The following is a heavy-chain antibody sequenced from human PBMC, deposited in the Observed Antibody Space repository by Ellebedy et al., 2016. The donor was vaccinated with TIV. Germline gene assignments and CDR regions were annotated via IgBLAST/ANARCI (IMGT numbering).Heavy chain of an antibody. CDR3: ARGASVVVAATWDYYYYGMDV. CDR2: IIPIFGTA. Sequence: AASVKVSCKASGGTFSSYAISWARQAPGQGLEWMGGIIPIFGTANYAQKFQGRVTITADESTSTAYMELSSLRSEDTAVYYCARGASVVVAATWDYYYYGMDVWGQGTTVTVSS. D-gene: IGHD2-15*01. V-gene: IGHV1-69*13. J-gene: IGHJ6*02. CDR1: GGTFSSYA.